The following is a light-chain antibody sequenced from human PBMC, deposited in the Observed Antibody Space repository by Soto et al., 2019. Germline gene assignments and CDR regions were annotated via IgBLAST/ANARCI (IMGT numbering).Light chain of an antibody. CDR3: CSYAGARGV. CDR2: EVT. J-gene: IGLJ1*01. V-gene: IGLV2-23*02. Sequence: QSVLTQPASVSGTPGQSITISCTGTSSDVGSYNFVSWYQQHPGKAPKVMIYEVTKRPSGVSNRFSGSKSGNTASLTISGLQAEVEAAYSCCSYAGARGVFGTGTKLNVL. CDR1: SSDVGSYNF.